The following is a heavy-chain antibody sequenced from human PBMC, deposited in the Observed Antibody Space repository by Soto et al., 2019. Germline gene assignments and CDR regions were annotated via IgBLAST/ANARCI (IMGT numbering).Heavy chain of an antibody. CDR2: IYYSGST. Sequence: SETLSRTCTVSGGSISSSSYYWGWIRQPPGKGLEWIGSIYYSGSTYYNPSLKSRVTISVDTSKNQFSLKLSSVTAADTAVYYCARKQLEGYFDYWGQGTLVTVSS. CDR1: GGSISSSSYY. CDR3: ARKQLEGYFDY. J-gene: IGHJ4*02. D-gene: IGHD6-6*01. V-gene: IGHV4-39*01.